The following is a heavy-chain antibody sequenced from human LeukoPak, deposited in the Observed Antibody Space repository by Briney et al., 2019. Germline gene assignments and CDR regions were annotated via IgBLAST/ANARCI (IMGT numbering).Heavy chain of an antibody. D-gene: IGHD3-16*01. V-gene: IGHV1-46*01. J-gene: IGHJ4*02. CDR1: GYTFTSYY. Sequence: ASVKVSCKASGYTFTSYYMHWVRQAPGQGLEWMGIINPSGGSTSYAQKFQGRVTMTRDTSTSTVYMELSSLRSEDTAVYYRASPGEKDYYFDYWGQGTLVTVSS. CDR2: INPSGGST. CDR3: ASPGEKDYYFDY.